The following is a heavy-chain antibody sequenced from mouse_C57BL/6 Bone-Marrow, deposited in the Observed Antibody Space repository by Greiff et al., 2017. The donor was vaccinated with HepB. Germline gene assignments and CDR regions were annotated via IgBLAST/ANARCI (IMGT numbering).Heavy chain of an antibody. CDR3: ARRGYDYDGYYAMDY. D-gene: IGHD2-4*01. CDR1: GYTFTSYT. J-gene: IGHJ4*01. V-gene: IGHV1-4*01. CDR2: INPSSGYT. Sequence: QVQLQQSGAELARPGASVKMSCKASGYTFTSYTMHWVKQRPGQGLEWIGYINPSSGYTKYNQKFKDKATLTADKSSSTAYMQLSSLTSEDSAVYYCARRGYDYDGYYAMDYWGQGTSVTVSS.